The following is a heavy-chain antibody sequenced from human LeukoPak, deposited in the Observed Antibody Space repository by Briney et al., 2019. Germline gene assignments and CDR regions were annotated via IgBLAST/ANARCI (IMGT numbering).Heavy chain of an antibody. CDR2: IFYSGNT. CDR3: ARRSSGGGLFDY. J-gene: IGHJ4*02. Sequence: SETLSLTCTVSGGSISSSSYYWGWIRQPPGKGLEWIGSIFYSGNTYYNASLKSRVTISVDTSKNHFSLKLSSVTSTDTAVYYCARRSSGGGLFDYWGQGTLVTVSS. V-gene: IGHV4-39*02. CDR1: GGSISSSSYY. D-gene: IGHD6-19*01.